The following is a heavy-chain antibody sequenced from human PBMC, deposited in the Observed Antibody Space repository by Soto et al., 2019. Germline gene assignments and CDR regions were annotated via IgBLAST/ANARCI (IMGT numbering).Heavy chain of an antibody. J-gene: IGHJ6*02. CDR1: GYTFTSYG. CDR3: ARVSDFCSSTSCYRYYGMDV. CDR2: ISPINGTA. D-gene: IGHD2-2*01. Sequence: ASVKVSCKASGYTFTSYGISWVRQAPGQGLEWMGGISPINGTANYAQKFQGRVTITADESTSTAYMELSSLRSEDTAVYYCARVSDFCSSTSCYRYYGMDVWGQGTTVTVSS. V-gene: IGHV1-69*13.